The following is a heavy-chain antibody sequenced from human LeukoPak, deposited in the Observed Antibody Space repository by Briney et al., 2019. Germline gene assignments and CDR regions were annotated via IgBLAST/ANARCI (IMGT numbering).Heavy chain of an antibody. J-gene: IGHJ4*02. CDR1: GFTFSSYW. D-gene: IGHD3-9*01. CDR3: ARGRYFDWLPEPFDY. V-gene: IGHV3-74*01. CDR2: INSDGSST. Sequence: GGSLRLSCAASGFTFSSYWMHWVRQAPGKGLVWVSRINSDGSSTSYADSVKGRFTISRDNAKNTLYLQMNSLRAEDTAVYYCARGRYFDWLPEPFDYWGQGTLVTVSS.